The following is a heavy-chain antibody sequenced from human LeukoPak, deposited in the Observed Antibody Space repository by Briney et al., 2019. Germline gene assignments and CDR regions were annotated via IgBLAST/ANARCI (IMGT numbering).Heavy chain of an antibody. D-gene: IGHD6-19*01. V-gene: IGHV3-30*09. CDR2: ISFDGSNT. CDR3: AKDPPAVAPEEAFDY. J-gene: IGHJ4*02. CDR1: GFIFSSYA. Sequence: GGSLRLSCAASGFIFSSYAMHWVRQAPGKGLEWVALISFDGSNTYYADSVKGRFAISRDNSKNTVYLQMNSLRAEDTAVYYCAKDPPAVAPEEAFDYWGQGTLVTVSS.